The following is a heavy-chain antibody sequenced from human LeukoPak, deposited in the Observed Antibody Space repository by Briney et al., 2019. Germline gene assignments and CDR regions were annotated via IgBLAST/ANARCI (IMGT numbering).Heavy chain of an antibody. Sequence: GGSLRLSCAASGFAVNTYDMHWVRQAPGEGPQWIAYFGISGTIYYADSVRGRFTISKDSAKNSLYLQMNGLRVDDTAIYYCAGYGVYPYWGQGTPVTVSS. V-gene: IGHV3-48*01. CDR3: AGYGVYPY. CDR1: GFAVNTYD. CDR2: FGISGTI. J-gene: IGHJ4*02. D-gene: IGHD5/OR15-5a*01.